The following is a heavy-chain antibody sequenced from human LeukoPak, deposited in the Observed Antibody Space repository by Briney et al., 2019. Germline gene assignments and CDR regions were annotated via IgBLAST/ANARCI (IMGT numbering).Heavy chain of an antibody. CDR2: ISGSGGST. CDR1: GFTFSSYA. Sequence: GGSLRLSCAASGFTFSSYAMSWVRQAPGKGLEWVSAISGSGGSTYYAASLKGRFTISRDNSTNTMNLQMNSLRAEDKAAYYCAKERIQLWLGDAFDIWGQGTMVTVSS. V-gene: IGHV3-23*01. CDR3: AKERIQLWLGDAFDI. D-gene: IGHD5-18*01. J-gene: IGHJ3*02.